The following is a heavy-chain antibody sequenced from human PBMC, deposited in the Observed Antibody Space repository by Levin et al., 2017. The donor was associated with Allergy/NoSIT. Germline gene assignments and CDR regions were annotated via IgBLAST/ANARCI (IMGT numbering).Heavy chain of an antibody. Sequence: ASVKVSCKTSGYSFTVYWIGWVRQMPGKGLEWMGLIYPGDSDARYSPSFQGQVTISADNSITTAYLQWSSLKASDTAIYYCARQYGSGSFDYWGQGTLVTVSS. J-gene: IGHJ4*02. CDR2: IYPGDSDA. CDR1: GYSFTVYW. CDR3: ARQYGSGSFDY. D-gene: IGHD3-10*01. V-gene: IGHV5-51*01.